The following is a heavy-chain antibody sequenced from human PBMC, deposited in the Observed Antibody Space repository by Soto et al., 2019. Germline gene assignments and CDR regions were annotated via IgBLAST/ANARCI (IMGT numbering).Heavy chain of an antibody. J-gene: IGHJ5*02. Sequence: AETLSLTCNVSGVTISNYYLTWVRQAPEKGLEWVGYMCYNGNINYNPSLKSRVNISIVPSKNQFSLDLKSVTGVETAVYYCASEGNWFDPWGQGVLVTVSS. CDR2: MCYNGNI. CDR3: ASEGNWFDP. CDR1: GVTISNYY. V-gene: IGHV4-59*01.